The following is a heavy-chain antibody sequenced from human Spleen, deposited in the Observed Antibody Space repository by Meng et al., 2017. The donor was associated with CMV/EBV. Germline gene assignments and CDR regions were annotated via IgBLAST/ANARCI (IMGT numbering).Heavy chain of an antibody. CDR3: ARAQEGDPCWLGVLCHYYGMDV. CDR1: GYTLTELS. V-gene: IGHV1-24*01. J-gene: IGHJ6*02. CDR2: FDPEDGET. D-gene: IGHD5-12*01. Sequence: ASVKVSCKVSGYTLTELSMHWVRQAPGKGLEWMGGFDPEDGETIYAQKFQGRVTMTEDTSTDTAYMELSSLRSEDTAVYYCARAQEGDPCWLGVLCHYYGMDVWGQGTTVTVSS.